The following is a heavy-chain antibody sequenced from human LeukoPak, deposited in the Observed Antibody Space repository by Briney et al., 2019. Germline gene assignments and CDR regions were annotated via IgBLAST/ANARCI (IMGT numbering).Heavy chain of an antibody. CDR1: GGSFSGYY. CDR3: ARHGEELLWFGESLAEYYFDY. V-gene: IGHV4-34*01. D-gene: IGHD3-10*01. CDR2: INHSGST. Sequence: PSETLSLTCAVYGGSFSGYYWSWIRQPPGKGLEWIGEINHSGSTNYNPSLKSRVTISVDTSKNQFSLKLSSVTAADTAVYYCARHGEELLWFGESLAEYYFDYWGQGTLVTVSS. J-gene: IGHJ4*02.